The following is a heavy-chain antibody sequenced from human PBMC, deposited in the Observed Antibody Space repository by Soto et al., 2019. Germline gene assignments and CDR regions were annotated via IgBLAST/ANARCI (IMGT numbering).Heavy chain of an antibody. J-gene: IGHJ6*02. D-gene: IGHD1-26*01. CDR2: IYYSGST. CDR3: ARDNPGTGGYYYYGMDV. V-gene: IGHV4-31*03. Sequence: SQTLSLTCTVSGASISRYSWSWIRQHTGKGLEWIGYIYYSGSTYYNPSLKSRVTISVDTSKNQFSLKLSPVTAADTAVYYCARDNPGTGGYYYYGMDVWGQGSTVSVSS. CDR1: GASISRYS.